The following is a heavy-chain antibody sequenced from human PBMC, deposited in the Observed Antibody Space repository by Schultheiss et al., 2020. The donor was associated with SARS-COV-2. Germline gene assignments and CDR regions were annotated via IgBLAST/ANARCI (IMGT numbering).Heavy chain of an antibody. J-gene: IGHJ4*02. Sequence: ASVKVSCKASGYTFTGYYMHWVRQAPGQGLEWMGWISAYNGNTNYAQKLQGRVTMTTDTSTSTAYMELRSLRSDDTAVYYCASERWHRDFWGQGTLVTVSS. CDR1: GYTFTGYY. D-gene: IGHD5-24*01. CDR2: ISAYNGNT. V-gene: IGHV1-18*04. CDR3: ASERWHRDF.